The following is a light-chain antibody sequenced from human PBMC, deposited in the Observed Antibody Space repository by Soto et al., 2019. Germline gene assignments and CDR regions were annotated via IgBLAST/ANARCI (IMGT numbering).Light chain of an antibody. CDR3: SSYTSRDTRV. J-gene: IGLJ1*01. V-gene: IGLV2-14*01. CDR2: EVT. Sequence: QSALTQPASMSGSPGQSITISCTGTSSDVGGYNFVSWYQQHPDKAPKLMLYEVTKRPSGVSDRFSGSKSGNTASLTISGLQTEDEADYYCSSYTSRDTRVFGTRTKLTVL. CDR1: SSDVGGYNF.